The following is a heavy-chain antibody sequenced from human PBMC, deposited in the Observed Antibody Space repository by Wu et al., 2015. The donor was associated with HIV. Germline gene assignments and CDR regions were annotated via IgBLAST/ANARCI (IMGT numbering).Heavy chain of an antibody. D-gene: IGHD3-22*01. Sequence: QLVQSGAEVTKPGASVSVSCQTSGYTFTDHYIHWVRQAPGQGLEWMGWINPNSGNADYSQKFRGRVTMTWDTSTSTVYMDLRRLTSDDTAVYYCVRSAEEGRQYDSDGYVLWSFDPWGLGTLVTVSS. J-gene: IGHJ5*02. V-gene: IGHV1-2*02. CDR2: INPNSGNA. CDR1: GYTFTDHY. CDR3: VRSAEEGRQYDSDGYVLWSFDP.